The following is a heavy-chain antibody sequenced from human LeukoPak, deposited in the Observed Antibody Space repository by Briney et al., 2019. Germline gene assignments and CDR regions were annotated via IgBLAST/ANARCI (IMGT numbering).Heavy chain of an antibody. CDR3: VRVTTYYDILTGYFP. D-gene: IGHD3-9*01. CDR1: GFTFNNDW. Sequence: GSLRLSCVASGFTFNNDWMSWVRQAPGKGLEWVANIKQDGSEKYYVDSMKGRFTISRDNAKNSLYLQMDSLRAEDTAVYYCVRVTTYYDILTGYFPWGQGTLVTVSS. CDR2: IKQDGSEK. J-gene: IGHJ5*02. V-gene: IGHV3-7*01.